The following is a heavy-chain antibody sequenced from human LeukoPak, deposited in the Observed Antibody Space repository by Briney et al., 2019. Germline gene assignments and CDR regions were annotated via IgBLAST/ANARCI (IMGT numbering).Heavy chain of an antibody. V-gene: IGHV3-23*01. D-gene: IGHD3-10*01. Sequence: GGSLRLSCAASGFTFSSYAMSWVRQAPGKGLEWVSAISGSGGSTYYADSVKGRFTISRDNSKNTLYLQMNSLRAEDTAVYYCAKDGVWFGEFPVGYYYYGMDVWGQGTTVTVSS. CDR1: GFTFSSYA. CDR2: ISGSGGST. J-gene: IGHJ6*02. CDR3: AKDGVWFGEFPVGYYYYGMDV.